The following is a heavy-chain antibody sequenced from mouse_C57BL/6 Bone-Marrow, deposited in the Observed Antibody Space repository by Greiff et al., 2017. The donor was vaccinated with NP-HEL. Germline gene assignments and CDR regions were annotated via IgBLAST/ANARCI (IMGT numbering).Heavy chain of an antibody. Sequence: QVQLQQPGAELVRPGTSVKLSCKASGYTFTSYWMHWVKQRPGQGLEWIGVIDPSDSYTNYNQKFKGKATLTVDTSSSTAYMQLSSLTSEDSAVYYCAGITTVVARYFDVWGTGTTVTVSS. D-gene: IGHD1-1*01. CDR1: GYTFTSYW. CDR3: AGITTVVARYFDV. J-gene: IGHJ1*03. CDR2: IDPSDSYT. V-gene: IGHV1-59*01.